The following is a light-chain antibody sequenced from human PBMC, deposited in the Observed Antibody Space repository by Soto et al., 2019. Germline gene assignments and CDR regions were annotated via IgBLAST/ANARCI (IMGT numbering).Light chain of an antibody. CDR1: QNVATN. Sequence: VMTQSPANVSVSPGEGVTLFCRASQNVATNLAWYQLKAGQPPRLLISASSTRATGIPATFSGSGSGTEFSLTFSSLQSEDSAFYYCPQYYQLGLSFGGGTKVEI. V-gene: IGKV3D-15*01. CDR3: PQYYQLGLS. J-gene: IGKJ4*01. CDR2: ASS.